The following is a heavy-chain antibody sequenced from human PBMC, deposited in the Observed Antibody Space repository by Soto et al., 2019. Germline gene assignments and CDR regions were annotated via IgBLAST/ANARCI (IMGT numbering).Heavy chain of an antibody. CDR2: ISYDGSNK. CDR3: ARAAGRAVTANWYFDL. Sequence: QVQLVESGGGVVQPGRSLRLSCAASGFTFSSYAMHWVRQAPGKGLEWVAVISYDGSNKYYADSVKGRFTISRDNSKNTLYLQMNSLRAEDTAVYYCARAAGRAVTANWYFDLWGRGTLVTVSS. V-gene: IGHV3-30-3*01. D-gene: IGHD3-10*01. J-gene: IGHJ2*01. CDR1: GFTFSSYA.